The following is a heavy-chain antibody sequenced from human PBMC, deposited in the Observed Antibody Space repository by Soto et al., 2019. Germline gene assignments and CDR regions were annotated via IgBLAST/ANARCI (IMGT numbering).Heavy chain of an antibody. CDR1: GFTYESYA. Sequence: EVQLLESGGGLVQPGGSLRLSCAASGFTYESYAMSWVRQAPGKGLEWVSGINSGGTVAHYADSVKGRFAISRDNSKNTLSLELNSLRADDTGLYYCAISTGGFGGLFVVPSDYWGQGTLFTVSS. V-gene: IGHV3-23*01. CDR3: AISTGGFGGLFVVPSDY. J-gene: IGHJ4*02. CDR2: INSGGTVA. D-gene: IGHD3-16*02.